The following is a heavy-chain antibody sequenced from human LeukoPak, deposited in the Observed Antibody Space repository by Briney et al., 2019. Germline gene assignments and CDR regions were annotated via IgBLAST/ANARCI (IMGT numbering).Heavy chain of an antibody. CDR1: GYTLTELS. V-gene: IGHV1-24*01. CDR3: ATDFAAGKAVTGTAFDP. Sequence: GASVKVSCKVSGYTLTELSMHWVRQAPGKGLEWVGGFDPENGETIYAQKFQGRVTTTEDTSTDTAYMELSSLRSEDTAVYYCATDFAAGKAVTGTAFDPWGQGTLVTVSS. D-gene: IGHD6-19*01. CDR2: FDPENGET. J-gene: IGHJ5*02.